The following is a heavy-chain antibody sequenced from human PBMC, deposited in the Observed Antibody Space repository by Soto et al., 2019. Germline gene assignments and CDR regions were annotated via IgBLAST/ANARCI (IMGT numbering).Heavy chain of an antibody. CDR1: GGTISSYY. CDR2: IYSRGTT. CDR3: ATGRISRGLDV. J-gene: IGHJ6*02. Sequence: QVQLQESGPGLVKPSETLSLTCSVSGGTISSYYWSWIRQPPGKGLEWIGYIYSRGTTSYNPSLKGRATILVDTSKNQFSLRLTSVTATDTAVYYCATGRISRGLDVWGQGTTITVSS. V-gene: IGHV4-59*12.